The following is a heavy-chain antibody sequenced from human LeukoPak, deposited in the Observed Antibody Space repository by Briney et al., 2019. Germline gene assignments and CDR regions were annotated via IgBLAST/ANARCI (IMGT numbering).Heavy chain of an antibody. CDR3: AKIPKGGYFDY. CDR2: ISGSGDTT. J-gene: IGHJ4*02. D-gene: IGHD2-2*01. CDR1: GFTFSSYW. Sequence: PGGSLRLSCAASGFTFSSYWMSWVRQAPGKGLEWVSAISGSGDTTYYADSVKGRFTISRDSSKNTLSLQMNSLRAEDTAVYYCAKIPKGGYFDYWGQGTLVTVSS. V-gene: IGHV3-23*01.